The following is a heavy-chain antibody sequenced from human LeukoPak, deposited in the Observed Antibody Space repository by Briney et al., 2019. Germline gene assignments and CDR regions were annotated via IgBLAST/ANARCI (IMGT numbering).Heavy chain of an antibody. V-gene: IGHV4-59*08. D-gene: IGHD3-10*01. CDR3: ATLAYDNSGSYYFDS. CDR2: IYYSGST. CDR1: GGSISSYY. J-gene: IGHJ4*02. Sequence: SETLSLTCTVSGGSISSYYWSWIRQPPGKGLEWIGYIYYSGSTNYNPSLKSRVTISVDTSKNQFFLKLSSVTAADTAIYYCATLAYDNSGSYYFDSWGQGTQVTVSS.